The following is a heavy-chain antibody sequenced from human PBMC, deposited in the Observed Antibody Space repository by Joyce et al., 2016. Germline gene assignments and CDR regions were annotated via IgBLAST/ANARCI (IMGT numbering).Heavy chain of an antibody. J-gene: IGHJ5*01. CDR3: ARNGAYSQDS. CDR2: IFLGGST. V-gene: IGHV4-4*02. CDR1: GGSISSAHW. D-gene: IGHD5-12*01. Sequence: QVQLQESGPGLVKPSGTLSLTCAVSGGSISSAHWWSWGRQPPGKGLEWIGEIFLGGSTTYNPSLMSRVTISVDKSKNQLSLKMNSVTAADTAVYYCARNGAYSQDSWGQGTLVTVSS.